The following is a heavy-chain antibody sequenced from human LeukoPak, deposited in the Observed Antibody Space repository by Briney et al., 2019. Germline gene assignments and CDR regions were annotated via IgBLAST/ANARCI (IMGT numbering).Heavy chain of an antibody. J-gene: IGHJ4*02. CDR3: AKEVSSYGVVGATTDY. CDR2: ISTTSSTM. CDR1: GFTFRSYS. D-gene: IGHD1-26*01. Sequence: GGSLRLSCVASGFTFRSYSMNWVRQAPGKGLEWVSYISTTSSTMYYADSVKGRFTISRDNSKNTLYLQMNSRRAEDTAVYCCAKEVSSYGVVGATTDYWGQGTLVTVSS. V-gene: IGHV3-48*01.